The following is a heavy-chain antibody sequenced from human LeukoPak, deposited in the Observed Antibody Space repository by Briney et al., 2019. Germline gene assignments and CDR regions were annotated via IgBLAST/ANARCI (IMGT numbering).Heavy chain of an antibody. D-gene: IGHD3-9*01. J-gene: IGHJ5*02. V-gene: IGHV4-59*12. CDR3: ARGRIPTATGNWFDP. Sequence: SETLTLTCTVSGGSFSSYSWSWIRQPPGKGLEWMGFIYYSGSTNYNPSLKSRVTISVDRSKNQFSLRLRPVTAADTAVYSWARGRIPTATGNWFDPWGQGTLVTVSS. CDR1: GGSFSSYS. CDR2: IYYSGST.